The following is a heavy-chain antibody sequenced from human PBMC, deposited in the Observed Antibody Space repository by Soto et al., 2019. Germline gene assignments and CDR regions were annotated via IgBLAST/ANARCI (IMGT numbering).Heavy chain of an antibody. J-gene: IGHJ6*02. V-gene: IGHV2-70*11. CDR1: GFSVSTSGMC. CDR2: IDWDDDK. CDR3: ARSSPSLNYYYGMDV. Sequence: SGPTLVNPTQTLTLTCTFAGFSVSTSGMCVSWIRQPPGKALEWLARIDWDDDKYYSTSLKTRLTISKDTSKNQVVLTMTNMDPVDTATYYCARSSPSLNYYYGMDVWGQGTTVTVSS.